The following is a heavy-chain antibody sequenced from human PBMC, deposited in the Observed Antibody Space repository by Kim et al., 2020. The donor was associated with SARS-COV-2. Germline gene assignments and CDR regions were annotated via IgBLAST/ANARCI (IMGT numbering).Heavy chain of an antibody. V-gene: IGHV5-51*01. Sequence: DTRYSPAFQGQVTISADKSISTAYLQWSSLKASDTAMYYCARHDDWLGSWGQGTLVTVSS. CDR3: ARHDDWLGS. J-gene: IGHJ5*01. CDR2: DT.